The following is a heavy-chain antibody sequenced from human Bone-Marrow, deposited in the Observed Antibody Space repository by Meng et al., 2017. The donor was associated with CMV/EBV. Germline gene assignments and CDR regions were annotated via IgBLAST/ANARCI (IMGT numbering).Heavy chain of an antibody. CDR3: ARDSYGDYLGFHY. V-gene: IGHV4-31*03. Sequence: SETLSLTCTVSGGSISSGGYYWSWIRQHPGKGLEWIGYIYYSGSTYYNPSLKSRVTISVDTSKNQFSLKLSSVTAADTAVYYCARDSYGDYLGFHYWGQGTLVTVSS. CDR1: GGSISSGGYY. D-gene: IGHD4-17*01. J-gene: IGHJ4*02. CDR2: IYYSGST.